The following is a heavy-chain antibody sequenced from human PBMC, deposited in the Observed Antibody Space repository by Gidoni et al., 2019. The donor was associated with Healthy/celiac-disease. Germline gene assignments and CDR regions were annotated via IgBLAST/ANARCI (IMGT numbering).Heavy chain of an antibody. D-gene: IGHD3-10*01. V-gene: IGHV3-11*03. CDR2: ISSSSSYT. CDR3: ASFLWFGELPDAFDI. Sequence: QVQLLESGGGLVKPGGSLRLSCAASGLTFRAYYMSWIRQAPGKGLEWVSYISSSSSYTNYADSVKGRFTISRDNAKNSLYLQMNSLRAEDTAVYYCASFLWFGELPDAFDIWGQGTMVTVSS. J-gene: IGHJ3*02. CDR1: GLTFRAYY.